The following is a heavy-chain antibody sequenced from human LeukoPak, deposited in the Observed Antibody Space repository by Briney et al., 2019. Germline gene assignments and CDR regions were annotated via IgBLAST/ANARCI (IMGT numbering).Heavy chain of an antibody. V-gene: IGHV4-59*08. Sequence: PSETLSLTYAVSGGSINSHYRGWIRQPPGKGLQWIGDIYYTGKNNYNPSLKSRVTISLDTSKDHLSLNLTSVVAADTAIYYCVRRDTGWNYFDYWGQGILVTVSS. J-gene: IGHJ4*02. D-gene: IGHD6-19*01. CDR3: VRRDTGWNYFDY. CDR2: IYYTGKN. CDR1: GGSINSHY.